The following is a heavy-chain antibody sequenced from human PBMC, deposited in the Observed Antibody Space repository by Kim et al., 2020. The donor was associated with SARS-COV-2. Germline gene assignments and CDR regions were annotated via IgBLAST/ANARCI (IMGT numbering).Heavy chain of an antibody. J-gene: IGHJ4*02. V-gene: IGHV3-74*01. Sequence: DAVEGRFTISRDNAKSTLYLQMNSLSADDTAVYFCARGYCSGASCSFTDFWGQGTLVTVSS. CDR3: ARGYCSGASCSFTDF. D-gene: IGHD2-15*01.